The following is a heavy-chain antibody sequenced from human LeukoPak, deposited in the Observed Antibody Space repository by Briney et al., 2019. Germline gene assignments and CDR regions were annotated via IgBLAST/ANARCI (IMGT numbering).Heavy chain of an antibody. V-gene: IGHV4-39*01. CDR3: ARWQINLYYFDY. J-gene: IGHJ4*02. Sequence: PSETLSLTCTVSGGSISSSSYYWGWVRQPPGKGLEWIGSFYYSVSTFYNPSLKSRVTISVDTSKNQFSLKLSSVTAADTAVYYCARWQINLYYFDYWGQGTLVTVSS. CDR2: FYYSVST. CDR1: GGSISSSSYY. D-gene: IGHD1-14*01.